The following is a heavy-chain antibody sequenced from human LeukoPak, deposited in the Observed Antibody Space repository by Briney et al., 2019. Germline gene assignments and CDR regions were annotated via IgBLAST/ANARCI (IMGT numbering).Heavy chain of an antibody. D-gene: IGHD3-16*02. Sequence: ASVKVSCKVSGYTLTELSMHWVRQAPGKGLEWMGGFDPEDGETIYAQKFQSRVTMTEDTSTDTAYMELSSLRSEDTAVYYCATGEMITFGGVIVKWGQGTLVTVSS. J-gene: IGHJ4*02. V-gene: IGHV1-24*01. CDR2: FDPEDGET. CDR1: GYTLTELS. CDR3: ATGEMITFGGVIVK.